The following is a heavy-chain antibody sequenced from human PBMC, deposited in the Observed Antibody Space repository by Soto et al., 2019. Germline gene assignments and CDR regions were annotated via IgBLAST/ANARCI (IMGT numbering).Heavy chain of an antibody. CDR1: GFTFSSYS. CDR3: VRDHYWSFDY. CDR2: IDPSYNNI. Sequence: EVQLVDSGGDLVQPGGSLRLSCAASGFTFSSYSMNWVRQAPGKGLEWISYIDPSYNNIYYADSVRGRFTISRDNAKGSLFLQMNSLRAEDTAIYYCVRDHYWSFDYWAPGTLVTVSS. V-gene: IGHV3-48*01. D-gene: IGHD2-8*02. J-gene: IGHJ4*02.